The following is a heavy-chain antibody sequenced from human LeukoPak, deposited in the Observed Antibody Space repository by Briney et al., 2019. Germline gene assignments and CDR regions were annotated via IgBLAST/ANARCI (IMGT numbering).Heavy chain of an antibody. V-gene: IGHV3-23*01. D-gene: IGHD3-22*01. CDR2: ISGSGGST. Sequence: GGSLRLSCAASGFTFSSYAMSWVRQAPGKGLEWVSAISGSGGSTYYADSVKGRFTISRDNSKNTLYLQMNSLRAEDTAVYYCASLLYTSSGRIYYYYYMDVWGKGTTVTVSS. CDR1: GFTFSSYA. CDR3: ASLLYTSSGRIYYYYYMDV. J-gene: IGHJ6*03.